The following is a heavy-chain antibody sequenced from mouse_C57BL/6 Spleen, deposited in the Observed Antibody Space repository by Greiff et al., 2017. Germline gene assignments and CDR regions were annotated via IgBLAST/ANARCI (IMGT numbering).Heavy chain of an antibody. J-gene: IGHJ2*01. CDR2: ISSGGSYT. CDR1: GFTFSSYG. V-gene: IGHV5-6*01. CDR3: AREEGGFYFDY. Sequence: EVQRVESGGDLVKPGGSLKLSCAASGFTFSSYGMSWVRQTPDKRLEWVATISSGGSYTYYPDSGKGPFTISRDNAKNTLYLQMSSLKSEDTAMYYCAREEGGFYFDYWGQGTTLTVSS.